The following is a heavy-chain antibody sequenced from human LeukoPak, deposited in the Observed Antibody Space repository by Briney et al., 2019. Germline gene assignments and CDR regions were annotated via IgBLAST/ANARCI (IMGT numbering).Heavy chain of an antibody. CDR3: ARVVVVIPDLGYYYYGMDV. J-gene: IGHJ6*02. CDR2: IIPILGIA. Sequence: GASVKVSCKASGGTFSSYAISWVRQAPGQGLEWMGRIIPILGIANYAQKFQGRVTITADKSTSTAYMELSSLRSEDTAVYYCARVVVVIPDLGYYYYGMDVWGQGTTVTVSS. D-gene: IGHD3-22*01. CDR1: GGTFSSYA. V-gene: IGHV1-69*04.